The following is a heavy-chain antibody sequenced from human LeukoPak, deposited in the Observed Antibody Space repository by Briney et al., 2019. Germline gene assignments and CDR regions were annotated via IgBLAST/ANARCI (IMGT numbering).Heavy chain of an antibody. J-gene: IGHJ4*02. V-gene: IGHV4-4*02. CDR1: GGSISSSNW. CDR2: IYHSGST. Sequence: PSETLSLTCAVSGGSISSSNWWSWVRQPPGKGLEWIGEIYHSGSTNYNPSLKSRVTMSVDTSKNQFSLKLSSVTAADTAVYYCAREIAAAGTGRGAFDYWGQGTLVTVSS. CDR3: AREIAAAGTGRGAFDY. D-gene: IGHD6-13*01.